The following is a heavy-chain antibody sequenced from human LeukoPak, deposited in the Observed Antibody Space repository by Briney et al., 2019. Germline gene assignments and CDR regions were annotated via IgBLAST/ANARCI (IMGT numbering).Heavy chain of an antibody. J-gene: IGHJ4*02. Sequence: SETLSLTCTVSGGSISSSSYYWGWIRQPPGKGLEWIGSIYYSGSTNYNPSLKSRVTISVDTSKNQFSLKLSSVTAADTAVYYCARFSSWGGHYFDYWGQGTLVTVSS. D-gene: IGHD3-16*01. CDR3: ARFSSWGGHYFDY. CDR1: GGSISSSSYY. CDR2: IYYSGST. V-gene: IGHV4-39*07.